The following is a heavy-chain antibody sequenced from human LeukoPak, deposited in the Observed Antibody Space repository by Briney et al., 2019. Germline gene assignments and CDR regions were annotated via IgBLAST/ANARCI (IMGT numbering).Heavy chain of an antibody. J-gene: IGHJ4*02. D-gene: IGHD6-13*01. CDR3: AREWAAAGSE. Sequence: PGGSLRLSCAASGFTFSRYWMQWVRPAPGKGLVWVSRISRDGSDTSYAASEKGRFTTSRDNAKNTLYLQMNSLRDDDTAVYYWAREWAAAGSEWGQGTLVTVSS. CDR1: GFTFSRYW. V-gene: IGHV3-74*01. CDR2: ISRDGSDT.